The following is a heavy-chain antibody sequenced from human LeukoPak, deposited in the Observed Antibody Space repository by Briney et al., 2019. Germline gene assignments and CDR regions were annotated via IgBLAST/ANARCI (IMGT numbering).Heavy chain of an antibody. CDR2: ISGSGGST. CDR1: GFTFSTYA. Sequence: PGGSLRLSCAASGFTFSTYAMSWVRQAPGKGLEWVSGISGSGGSTYYADSVKGRFTISRDNSKNTLYLQMNSLRAEDTAVYYCAKKRVAVAGTHCFDYWGQGTLVTVSS. V-gene: IGHV3-23*01. D-gene: IGHD6-19*01. J-gene: IGHJ4*02. CDR3: AKKRVAVAGTHCFDY.